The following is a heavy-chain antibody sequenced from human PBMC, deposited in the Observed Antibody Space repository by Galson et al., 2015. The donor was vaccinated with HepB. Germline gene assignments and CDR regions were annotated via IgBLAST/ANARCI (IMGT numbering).Heavy chain of an antibody. CDR2: ISSSSSTI. CDR3: ARMETDWYSSSSNWFDP. V-gene: IGHV3-48*01. Sequence: SLRLSCAASGFTFSSYSMNWVRQAPGKGLEWVSYISSSSSTIYYADSVKGRFTISRDNAKNSLYLQMNSLRAEDTAVYYCARMETDWYSSSSNWFDPWGQGTLVTVSS. CDR1: GFTFSSYS. J-gene: IGHJ5*02. D-gene: IGHD6-13*01.